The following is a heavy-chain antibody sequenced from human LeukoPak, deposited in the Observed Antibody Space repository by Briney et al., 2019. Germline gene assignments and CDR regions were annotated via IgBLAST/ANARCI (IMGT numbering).Heavy chain of an antibody. J-gene: IGHJ4*02. D-gene: IGHD4-17*01. CDR1: GGSISSYY. V-gene: IGHV4-59*08. CDR3: ARHTHDYGDYYFDY. Sequence: SETLSLTCTVSGGSISSYYWSWIRQPPGKGLAWIGYIYYSGSTNYNPSLKSRVTISVDTSKNQFSPKLSSVTAADTAVYYCARHTHDYGDYYFDYWGQGTLVTVSS. CDR2: IYYSGST.